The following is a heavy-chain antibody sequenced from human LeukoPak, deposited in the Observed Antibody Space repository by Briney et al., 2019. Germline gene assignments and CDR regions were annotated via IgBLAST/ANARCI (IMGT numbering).Heavy chain of an antibody. Sequence: QPGGSLRLSCAASGFTFSSYAMSWVRQAPGNGLEWVSAISGSGGSTYYADSVKGRFTISRDNSKNTLYLQMNSLRAEDTAVYYCAKNSVYSSGWYKGFDYWGQGTLVTVSS. J-gene: IGHJ4*02. CDR1: GFTFSSYA. V-gene: IGHV3-23*01. CDR3: AKNSVYSSGWYKGFDY. CDR2: ISGSGGST. D-gene: IGHD6-19*01.